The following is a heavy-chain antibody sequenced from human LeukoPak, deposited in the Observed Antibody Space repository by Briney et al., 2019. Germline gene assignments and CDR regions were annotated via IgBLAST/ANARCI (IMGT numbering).Heavy chain of an antibody. CDR2: ISSSGDKT. V-gene: IGHV3-11*04. CDR3: ARDPISNPVGYFDY. Sequence: GGSLRLSCTGSGFTFRDYDLSWIRQAPGKGLEWISYISSSGDKTYYVDSVKGRFTLYRDNAKNSVYLQMSSLRPEDTAVYFCARDPISNPVGYFDYWGQGTLVTVSS. CDR1: GFTFRDYD. D-gene: IGHD4-11*01. J-gene: IGHJ4*02.